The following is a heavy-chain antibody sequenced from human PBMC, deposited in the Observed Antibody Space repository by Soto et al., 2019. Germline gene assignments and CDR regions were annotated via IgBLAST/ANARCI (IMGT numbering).Heavy chain of an antibody. J-gene: IGHJ5*02. V-gene: IGHV3-11*05. CDR3: ARDHYGPGGFDP. D-gene: IGHD3-10*01. CDR1: GFTFSDYY. CDR2: ISSSSSYT. Sequence: QVQLVASGGGLVKPGGSLRLSCAASGFTFSDYYMSWIRQAPGKGLEWVSYISSSSSYTNYADSVKGRFTISRDNAKNSLYLQMNSLRAEDPAVYYCARDHYGPGGFDPWGQGTLVTVSS.